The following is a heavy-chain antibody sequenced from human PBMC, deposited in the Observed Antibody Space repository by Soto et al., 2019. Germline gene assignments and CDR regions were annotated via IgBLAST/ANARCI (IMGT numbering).Heavy chain of an antibody. V-gene: IGHV1-3*05. CDR3: ARVSGYYLPDY. CDR1: GYTFTNYA. J-gene: IGHJ4*02. Sequence: QVQLVQSGDEEKKPGASVKVSCKASGYTFTNYATHWMRQAPGQRLEWMGWINAGNGNTKYSQKFQGRVTITRDTSASTAYMELSSLRSEDTAVYYCARVSGYYLPDYWGQGTLVTVSS. D-gene: IGHD5-12*01. CDR2: INAGNGNT.